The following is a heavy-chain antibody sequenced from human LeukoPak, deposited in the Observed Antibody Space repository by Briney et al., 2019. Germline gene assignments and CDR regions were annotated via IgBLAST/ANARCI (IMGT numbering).Heavy chain of an antibody. Sequence: SETLSLTCTVSGGSISSSSSYWGWIRQPPGKGLEWIGYVYSSGSTVSNPSLARRVTISVDTSKNQLSLTLSSVTAADTAVYYCARASGGWHLDYWGQGALVTVSS. V-gene: IGHV4-61*05. J-gene: IGHJ4*02. CDR2: VYSSGST. CDR3: ARASGGWHLDY. D-gene: IGHD6-19*01. CDR1: GGSISSSSSY.